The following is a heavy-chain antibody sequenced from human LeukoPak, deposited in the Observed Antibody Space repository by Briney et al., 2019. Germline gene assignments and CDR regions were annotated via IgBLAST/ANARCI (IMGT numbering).Heavy chain of an antibody. J-gene: IGHJ4*02. CDR2: INAGNGNT. CDR3: ARDPGGYDDIFDY. D-gene: IGHD5-12*01. CDR1: GYTFTSYA. Sequence: ASVKVSCKASGYTFTSYAMHWVRQAPGQRLEWMGWINAGNGNTKYSQKFQGRVTITRDTSASTVYMELSSLRSEDTAVYYCARDPGGYDDIFDYWGQGTLVTVS. V-gene: IGHV1-3*01.